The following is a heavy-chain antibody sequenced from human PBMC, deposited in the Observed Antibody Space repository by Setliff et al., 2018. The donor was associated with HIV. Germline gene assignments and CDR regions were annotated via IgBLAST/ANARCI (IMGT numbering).Heavy chain of an antibody. Sequence: SETLSLTCSISGGSISFYYWNWLRQTPGKGLEWIAYTFDNGNTHYNPSLESRVTLSLVASRNLFPLRLASVTAADTAVYYCARDPGDYDRKFDHWGQGALVTVSS. CDR1: GGSISFYY. D-gene: IGHD3-22*01. CDR2: TFDNGNT. CDR3: ARDPGDYDRKFDH. V-gene: IGHV4-59*01. J-gene: IGHJ4*02.